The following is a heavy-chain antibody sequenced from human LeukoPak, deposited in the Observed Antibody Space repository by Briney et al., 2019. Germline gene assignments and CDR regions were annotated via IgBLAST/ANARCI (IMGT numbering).Heavy chain of an antibody. V-gene: IGHV4-38-2*02. J-gene: IGHJ4*02. Sequence: PSETLSLTCAVSGYSISSGYYWGWIRQPPGKGLEWIGSIYHSGSTYYNPSLKGRVTISVDTSKNQFSLKLSSVTAADTAVYYCARDLPGEFDYWGQGTLVTVSS. CDR2: IYHSGST. CDR3: ARDLPGEFDY. CDR1: GYSISSGYY.